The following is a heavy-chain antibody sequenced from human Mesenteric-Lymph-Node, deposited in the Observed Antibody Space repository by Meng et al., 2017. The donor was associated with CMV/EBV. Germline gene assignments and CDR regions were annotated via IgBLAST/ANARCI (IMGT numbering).Heavy chain of an antibody. Sequence: QVQSHQGGAGLLKPSETLSVTFAVYGGSFSGYYWNWIRQSPEKGLEWIGEINHSGSTTYNPSFTSRIIISVDTSTNQISLNMSSVTAADTAVYYCARGSSYDILTGYFDYWGQGALVTVSS. CDR1: GGSFSGYY. V-gene: IGHV4-34*01. J-gene: IGHJ4*02. CDR3: ARGSSYDILTGYFDY. CDR2: INHSGST. D-gene: IGHD3-9*01.